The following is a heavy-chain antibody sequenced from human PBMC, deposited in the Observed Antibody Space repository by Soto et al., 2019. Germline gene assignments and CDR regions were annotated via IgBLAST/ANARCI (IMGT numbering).Heavy chain of an antibody. Sequence: QVQLQESGPGLVKPSQTLSLTCTVSGGSIRSGDYYWRWIRQPPGKGLEWIGDIHDSGSTYHNPSLKVRVTVSVDASKNQFSLKLNSVTAADTAVYYCCRAHRDVPQLGHYLYSMDVWGQGTTVTVSS. J-gene: IGHJ6*02. V-gene: IGHV4-30-4*01. CDR2: IHDSGST. CDR3: CRAHRDVPQLGHYLYSMDV. CDR1: GGSIRSGDYY. D-gene: IGHD6-13*01.